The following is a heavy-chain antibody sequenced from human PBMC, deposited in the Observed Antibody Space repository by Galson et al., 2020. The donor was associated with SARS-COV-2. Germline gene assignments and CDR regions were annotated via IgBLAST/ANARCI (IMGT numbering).Heavy chain of an antibody. CDR1: GYTFTGYY. CDR3: ARDRVVVAASYFDY. J-gene: IGHJ4*02. CDR2: INPNSGGT. V-gene: IGHV1-2*02. D-gene: IGHD2-15*01. Sequence: ASVKVSCKASGYTFTGYYMHWVRQAPGQGLEWMGWINPNSGGTNYAQKFQGRVTMTRDTSISTAYMELSRLRSDDTAVYYCARDRVVVAASYFDYWGQGTLVTVSS.